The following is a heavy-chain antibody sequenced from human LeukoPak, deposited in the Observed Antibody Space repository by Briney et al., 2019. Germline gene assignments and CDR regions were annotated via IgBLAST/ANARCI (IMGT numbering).Heavy chain of an antibody. CDR2: INPNSGGT. CDR3: ARPTGHSGSYYLDY. CDR1: GYTFTVYY. Sequence: EASVKVSCKASGYTFTVYYMHWVRQAPGQGLEWMGRINPNSGGTNYAQKFQGRVTMTRDTSISTAYMELSRLRSDDTAVYYCARPTGHSGSYYLDYWGQGTLVTVSS. D-gene: IGHD1-26*01. V-gene: IGHV1-2*06. J-gene: IGHJ4*02.